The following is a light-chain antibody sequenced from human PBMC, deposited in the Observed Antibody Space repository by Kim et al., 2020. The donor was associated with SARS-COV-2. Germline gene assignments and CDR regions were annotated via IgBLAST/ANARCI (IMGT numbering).Light chain of an antibody. CDR2: DAS. J-gene: IGKJ2*01. CDR1: QRISSNY. CDR3: HQYIRSPYN. V-gene: IGKV3-20*01. Sequence: EILLTQSPGTLSLSPGERATLSCRANQRISSNYLAWYQHKPGQSPRLLIHDASNRATGIPDRFSGSGSGTDFTLTISRLEPEDFAVYYCHQYIRSPYNFGQGTKLEI.